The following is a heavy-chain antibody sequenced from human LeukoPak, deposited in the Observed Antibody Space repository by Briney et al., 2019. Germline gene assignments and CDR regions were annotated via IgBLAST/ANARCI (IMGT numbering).Heavy chain of an antibody. D-gene: IGHD6-19*01. CDR1: GGSFSGYS. CDR2: INHSGSP. J-gene: IGHJ4*02. Sequence: SETLSLTCAVLGGSFSGYSWSWIRQPPGKGLEWIGEINHSGSPNYTPSLKSRVTISIDTSKNQFSLKLNSVTAADTAVYYCARGNSGWYYFDYWGQGTLVTVSS. CDR3: ARGNSGWYYFDY. V-gene: IGHV4-34*01.